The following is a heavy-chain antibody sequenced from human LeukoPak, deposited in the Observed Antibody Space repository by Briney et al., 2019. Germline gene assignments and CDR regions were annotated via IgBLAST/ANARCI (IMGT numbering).Heavy chain of an antibody. J-gene: IGHJ4*02. D-gene: IGHD3-16*02. CDR2: INHSGST. V-gene: IGHV4-34*01. Sequence: SETLSLTRAVYGGSFSGYYWSWIRQPPGKGLEWIGEINHSGSTNYNPSLKSRVTISVDTSKNQFSLKLSSVTAADTAVYYCARGPVTYDYVWGSYRSSYYFDYWGQGTLVTVSS. CDR3: ARGPVTYDYVWGSYRSSYYFDY. CDR1: GGSFSGYY.